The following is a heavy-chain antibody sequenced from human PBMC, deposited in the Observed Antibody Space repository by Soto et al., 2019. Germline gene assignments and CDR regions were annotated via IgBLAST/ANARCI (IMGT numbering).Heavy chain of an antibody. V-gene: IGHV3-7*01. CDR2: IKHYGSEK. CDR3: ARTTYSDY. J-gene: IGHJ4*01. CDR1: GFTFSSYW. Sequence: PGRSLRLSCVASGFTFSSYWMSWVRQAPGKGLEWVANIKHYGSEKYYVDSVKGRFTISRDNAKNSLYLQMNSLRAEDTAVYYCARTTYSDYWGQGTLVTVSS.